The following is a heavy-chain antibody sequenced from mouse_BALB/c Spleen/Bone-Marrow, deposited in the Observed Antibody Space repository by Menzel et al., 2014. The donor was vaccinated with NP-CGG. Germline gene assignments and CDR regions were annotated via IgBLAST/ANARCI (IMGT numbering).Heavy chain of an antibody. CDR2: ISTYSGNT. CDR3: ARNFYGSAYFDF. Sequence: VQREESGPELVRPGVSVKISCKGSGYKFTDYAMHWVKQSHAKSLEWIGLISTYSGNTHYNQKFKGKATMTVDKSSSTAYMELARLTSEDSAIYYCARNFYGSAYFDFWGQGSTLTVSS. CDR1: GYKFTDYA. J-gene: IGHJ2*01. D-gene: IGHD1-1*01. V-gene: IGHV1-67*01.